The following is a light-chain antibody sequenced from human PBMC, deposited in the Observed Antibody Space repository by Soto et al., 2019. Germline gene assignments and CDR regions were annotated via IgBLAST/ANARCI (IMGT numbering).Light chain of an antibody. V-gene: IGKV3-15*01. CDR3: QQYNNWPPYT. CDR2: GAS. J-gene: IGKJ2*01. CDR1: QSVGSG. Sequence: EIVMTQSPATLSVSPGERATLSCRASQSVGSGLSWYQQKPDQAPRLLIYGASTRATGIPARFSGSGSGTEFTLTISSLQSEDYAVYYCQQYNNWPPYTFGLGTKVDIK.